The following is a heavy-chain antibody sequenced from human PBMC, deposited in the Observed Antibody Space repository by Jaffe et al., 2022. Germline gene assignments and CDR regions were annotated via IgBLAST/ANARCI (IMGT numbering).Heavy chain of an antibody. D-gene: IGHD6-13*01. J-gene: IGHJ4*02. CDR3: ARWSIAAAGGGDY. Sequence: QVQLQESGPGLVKPSGTLSLTCAVSGYSISSGYYWGWIRQPPGKGLEWIGEIYHSGSTNYNPSLKSRVTISVDKSKNQFSLKLSSVTAADTAVYYCARWSIAAAGGGDYWGQGTLVTVSS. CDR1: GYSISSGYY. V-gene: IGHV4-38-2*01. CDR2: IYHSGST.